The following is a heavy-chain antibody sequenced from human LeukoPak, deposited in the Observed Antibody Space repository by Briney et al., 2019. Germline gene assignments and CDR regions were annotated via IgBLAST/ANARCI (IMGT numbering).Heavy chain of an antibody. Sequence: SETLSLTCTVSGGSISSYYWSWIRQPPGKGLEWIGYIYYSGSTNYNPSLKSRVTISVDTSKNQFSLKLSSVTAADTAVYYCARPGTPHDPGAFDIWGQGTMVTVSS. J-gene: IGHJ3*02. CDR1: GGSISSYY. CDR3: ARPGTPHDPGAFDI. V-gene: IGHV4-59*08. CDR2: IYYSGST.